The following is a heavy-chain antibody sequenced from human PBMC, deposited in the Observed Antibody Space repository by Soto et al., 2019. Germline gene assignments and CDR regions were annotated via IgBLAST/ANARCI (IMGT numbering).Heavy chain of an antibody. D-gene: IGHD5-12*01. CDR3: AREGSGYDLIVDY. V-gene: IGHV4-59*01. CDR2: IYYSGST. Sequence: LTCTVSGGSISSYYWSWIRQPPGKGLEWIGYIYYSGSTNYNPSLKSRVTIPVDKSKNQFSLKLSSVTAADTAVYYCAREGSGYDLIVDYWGQGTLVTVSS. CDR1: GGSISSYY. J-gene: IGHJ4*02.